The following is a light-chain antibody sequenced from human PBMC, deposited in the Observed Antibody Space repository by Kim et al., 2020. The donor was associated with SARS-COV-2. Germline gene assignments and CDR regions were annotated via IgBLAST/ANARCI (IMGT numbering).Light chain of an antibody. CDR2: AAS. J-gene: IGKJ1*01. V-gene: IGKV1-27*01. CDR3: QKYNGAPWT. Sequence: ASVGDRLTITRRASQGISNDLAWFQQKPGKVPKLLIFAASALQSGVPSRFSGSGSGTDFTLTISSLQPEDVATYYCQKYNGAPWTFGQGTKVDIK. CDR1: QGISND.